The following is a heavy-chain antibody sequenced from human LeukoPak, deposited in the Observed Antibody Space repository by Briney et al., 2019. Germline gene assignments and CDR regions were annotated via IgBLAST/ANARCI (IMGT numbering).Heavy chain of an antibody. CDR3: ARDLPRSGWTNAFDI. J-gene: IGHJ3*02. CDR2: ISSSSSYI. V-gene: IGHV3-21*01. CDR1: GFTFSSYS. D-gene: IGHD6-19*01. Sequence: GGSLRLSCAASGFTFSSYSMNWVRQAPGKGLEWVSSISSSSSYIYYADSVKGRFTISRDNAKNSLFLQMNSLRAEDTAVYYCARDLPRSGWTNAFDIWGQGTMVTVSS.